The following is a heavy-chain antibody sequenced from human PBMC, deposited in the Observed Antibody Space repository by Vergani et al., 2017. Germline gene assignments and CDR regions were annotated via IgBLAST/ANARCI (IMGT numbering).Heavy chain of an antibody. Sequence: QVQLQESGPGLVRPSQTLSLTCTVSGGSISSGSYYWSWFRQPAGKGLEWIGRFYTGGGTSYNPSLKSRVTISVDTSKNQFSLQLSSVTAADTAVYYCARDRLYSTTWPILLPGMVVCGRETTVAVSS. CDR3: ARDRLYSTTWPILLPGMVV. J-gene: IGHJ6*02. CDR1: GGSISSGSYY. V-gene: IGHV4-61*02. CDR2: FYTGGGT. D-gene: IGHD6-13*01.